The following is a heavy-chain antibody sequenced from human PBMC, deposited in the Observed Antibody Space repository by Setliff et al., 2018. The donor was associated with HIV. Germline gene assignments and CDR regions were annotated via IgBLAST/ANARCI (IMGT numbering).Heavy chain of an antibody. Sequence: GGSLRLSCAPSGFTFGSYAMSWVRQAPGKGLEWVSVISGSGDSTFYADSLKGRFTISRDNSKNTLYLQMSSLRVEDTAVYYCVKAVIVVIPAAIFDYWGQGTLVTVSS. CDR2: ISGSGDST. J-gene: IGHJ4*02. CDR1: GFTFGSYA. CDR3: VKAVIVVIPAAIFDY. D-gene: IGHD2-2*01. V-gene: IGHV3-23*01.